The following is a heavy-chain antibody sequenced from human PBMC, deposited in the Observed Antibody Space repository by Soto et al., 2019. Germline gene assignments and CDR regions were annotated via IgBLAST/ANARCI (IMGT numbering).Heavy chain of an antibody. Sequence: QVQLVQSGAEVKKPGASVQISCKASGYSFSSNIIHWVRQAPGQGLEWMGWINVDNGNRRYSERFQGRVTITGDTSASTVYMEVTRLEPEDTAIFYCARAAFGSSWYAYDYWGLGTLVTVSS. J-gene: IGHJ4*02. CDR2: INVDNGNR. V-gene: IGHV1-3*01. CDR3: ARAAFGSSWYAYDY. CDR1: GYSFSSNI. D-gene: IGHD6-13*01.